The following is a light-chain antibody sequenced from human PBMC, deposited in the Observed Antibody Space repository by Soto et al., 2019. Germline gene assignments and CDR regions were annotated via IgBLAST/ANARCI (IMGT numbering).Light chain of an antibody. V-gene: IGLV2-14*01. CDR2: EVR. CDR1: SSDIGVYNY. CDR3: SSYTTSNTYV. J-gene: IGLJ1*01. Sequence: QSALTQPASVSGSPGQSITVSCTGTSSDIGVYNYVSWYQQHPGKAPKLMIYEVRNRPSGVSTRFSGSKSGNTASLTISGLPAEDEADYYCSSYTTSNTYVFGTGTKVTVL.